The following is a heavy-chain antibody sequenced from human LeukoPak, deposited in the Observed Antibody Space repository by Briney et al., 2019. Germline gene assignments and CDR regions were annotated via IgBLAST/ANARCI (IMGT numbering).Heavy chain of an antibody. CDR2: IIPIFGKT. CDR1: GGTFSTYA. J-gene: IGHJ6*03. Sequence: SVKVSRKASGGTFSTYAVDWVRQAPGQGPEWMGRIIPIFGKTNYAQKLQGRVTITADKSTNTAYMELSSLRSEDTAVYFCARGGYCTGGSCFEYYYYYMDVWGKGTTVTVSS. CDR3: ARGGYCTGGSCFEYYYYYMDV. V-gene: IGHV1-69*04. D-gene: IGHD2-15*01.